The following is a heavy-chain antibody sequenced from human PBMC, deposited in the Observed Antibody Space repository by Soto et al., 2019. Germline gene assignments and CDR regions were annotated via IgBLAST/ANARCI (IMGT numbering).Heavy chain of an antibody. CDR1: GYTFTSYG. V-gene: IGHV1-18*01. CDR2: ISAYNGNT. Sequence: ASVKVSCKASGYTFTSYGISWVRQAPGKGLEWMGWISAYNGNTNYAQKLQGRVTMTTDTSTSTAYMELRSLRSDDTAVYFCARYLEVLWFGELPHFDYWGQGTLVTVSS. D-gene: IGHD3-10*01. J-gene: IGHJ4*02. CDR3: ARYLEVLWFGELPHFDY.